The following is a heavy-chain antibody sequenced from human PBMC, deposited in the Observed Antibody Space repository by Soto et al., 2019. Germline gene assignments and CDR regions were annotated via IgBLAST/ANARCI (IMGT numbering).Heavy chain of an antibody. Sequence: EVQLVESGGALVQPGGSLRLTCATSGFTFSNDCMTWVRQAPGKGLEWVANINKDGSQTSFVDSVKGRFTIFRDNAKSSLYLQMTSLRGEDTAKYYCVKEIAAAQWGQGTLVTVSS. CDR3: VKEIAAAQ. CDR1: GFTFSNDC. D-gene: IGHD6-25*01. V-gene: IGHV3-7*01. J-gene: IGHJ4*02. CDR2: INKDGSQT.